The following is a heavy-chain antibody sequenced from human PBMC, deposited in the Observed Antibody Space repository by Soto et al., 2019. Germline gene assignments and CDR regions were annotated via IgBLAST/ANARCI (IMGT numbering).Heavy chain of an antibody. CDR2: INPHSVGT. D-gene: IGHD1-26*01. Sequence: GGSVKVSCKASGYTFTCYYMHWVRQAPGQGLEWMGWINPHSVGTNYAQKFQGRVTMTRDTSISTAYMELSRLRSDDTAVYYCATTTDNWFDPWGQGTLVTVSS. J-gene: IGHJ5*02. CDR3: ATTTDNWFDP. V-gene: IGHV1-2*02. CDR1: GYTFTCYY.